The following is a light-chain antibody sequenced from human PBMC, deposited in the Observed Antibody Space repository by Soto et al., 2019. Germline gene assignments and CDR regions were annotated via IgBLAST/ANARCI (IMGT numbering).Light chain of an antibody. CDR3: CSYAGSNTLV. Sequence: QSVLTQPRSVSGSPGQSITISCSGTIRDIGGYNFISWYQQHPGTAPQIIIYDVSKRPSGVPDRFSGSTSGNTASLTISGLQAEDDAFYYCCSYAGSNTLVFGGGTQLTVL. CDR1: IRDIGGYNF. CDR2: DVS. J-gene: IGLJ2*01. V-gene: IGLV2-11*01.